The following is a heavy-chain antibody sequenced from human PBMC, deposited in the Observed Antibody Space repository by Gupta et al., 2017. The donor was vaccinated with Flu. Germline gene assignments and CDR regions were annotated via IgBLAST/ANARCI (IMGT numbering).Heavy chain of an antibody. V-gene: IGHV3-30*18. J-gene: IGHJ4*02. Sequence: FTFSSYGMHWVRQAPGKGLEWVAVISYDGSNKYYADSVKGRFTISRDNSKNTLYLQMNSLRAEDTAVYYCAKEDIVGVTMAYYFDYWGQGTLVTVSS. CDR3: AKEDIVGVTMAYYFDY. CDR2: ISYDGSNK. CDR1: FTFSSYG. D-gene: IGHD1-26*01.